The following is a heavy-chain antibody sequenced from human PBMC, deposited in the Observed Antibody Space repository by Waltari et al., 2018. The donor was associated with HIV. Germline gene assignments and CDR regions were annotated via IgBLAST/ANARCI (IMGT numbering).Heavy chain of an antibody. CDR3: ARHSLTYYYDSSGYSVAFDY. J-gene: IGHJ4*02. D-gene: IGHD3-22*01. V-gene: IGHV4-39*01. CDR2: IYYSGST. CDR1: GGSISSSSYY. Sequence: QLQLQESGPGLVKPSETLSLTCTVSGGSISSSSYYWGWIRQPPGKGLEWSGSIYYSGSTSYNRSLKSRVTISVDTSKNQFSLKLSSVTAADTAVYYCARHSLTYYYDSSGYSVAFDYWGQGTLVTVSS.